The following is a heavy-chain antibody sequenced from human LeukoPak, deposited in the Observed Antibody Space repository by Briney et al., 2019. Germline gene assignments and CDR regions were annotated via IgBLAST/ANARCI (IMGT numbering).Heavy chain of an antibody. D-gene: IGHD6-19*01. CDR2: INPNSGGT. CDR3: ARGYSSAFADLVI. Sequence: ASVKVSCKASGYTFTGYYMHWVRQAPGQGLEWMGWINPNSGGTNYAQKFQGRVTMTRDTSISTAYMELSRLRSDDTAVYYCARGYSSAFADLVIWGQGTMVTVSS. V-gene: IGHV1-2*02. J-gene: IGHJ3*02. CDR1: GYTFTGYY.